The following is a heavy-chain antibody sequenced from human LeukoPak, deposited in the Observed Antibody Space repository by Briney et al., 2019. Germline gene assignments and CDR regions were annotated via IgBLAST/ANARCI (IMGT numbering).Heavy chain of an antibody. V-gene: IGHV3-21*01. CDR3: ARDPHYYGSGSYSPYYGMDV. CDR2: ISSTSSYI. CDR1: GFTFSNYN. D-gene: IGHD3-10*01. J-gene: IGHJ6*02. Sequence: GGSLKLSCAASGFTFSNYNFYWVRQAPGKGLEWVSSISSTSSYIYYADSMKGRFTISRDNAKNSLYLQMNSLRAEDTAVYYCARDPHYYGSGSYSPYYGMDVWGQGTTVTVSS.